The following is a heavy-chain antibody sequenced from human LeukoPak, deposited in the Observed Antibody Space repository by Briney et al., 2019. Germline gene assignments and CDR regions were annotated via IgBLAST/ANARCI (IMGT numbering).Heavy chain of an antibody. CDR3: AKVVVVLSIDAFDI. Sequence: PGGSLRLSCGASGFXFSYYAISWVRQAPGKGLEWVSAISGSGGITYYADSVKGRFTISRDNSKNTLHLQMNSLRAEDTADYYCAKVVVVLSIDAFDIWGQGTMVAVSS. V-gene: IGHV3-23*01. D-gene: IGHD2-21*01. CDR1: GFXFSYYA. J-gene: IGHJ3*02. CDR2: ISGSGGIT.